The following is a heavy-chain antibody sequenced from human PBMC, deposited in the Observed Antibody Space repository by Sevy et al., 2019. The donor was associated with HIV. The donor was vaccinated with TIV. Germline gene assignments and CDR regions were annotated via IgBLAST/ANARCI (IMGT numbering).Heavy chain of an antibody. J-gene: IGHJ5*02. CDR2: FDPEDGET. CDR3: ATDRGWRSGYVNWFDP. CDR1: GYTLTELS. D-gene: IGHD5-12*01. Sequence: ASVKVSCKVSGYTLTELSMHWVRQAPGKGLEWMGGFDPEDGETIYAQKFQGRVTMTEDTSTDTAYMELSSLRSEDTAVYYCATDRGWRSGYVNWFDPWGQGTLVTVSS. V-gene: IGHV1-24*01.